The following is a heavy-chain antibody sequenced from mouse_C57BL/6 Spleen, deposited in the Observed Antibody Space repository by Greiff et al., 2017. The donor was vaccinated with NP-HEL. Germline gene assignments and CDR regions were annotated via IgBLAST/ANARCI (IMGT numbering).Heavy chain of an antibody. Sequence: EVQLVESGGGLVQPKGSLKLSCAASGFTFNTYAMHWVRQAPGKGLEWVARIRSKSSNYATYYADSVKDRFTISRDDSQSMLYLQMNNLKTEDTAMYYCVREGYYYGSSVYWYFDVWGTGTTVTVSS. CDR3: VREGYYYGSSVYWYFDV. CDR1: GFTFNTYA. J-gene: IGHJ1*03. CDR2: IRSKSSNYAT. V-gene: IGHV10-3*01. D-gene: IGHD1-1*01.